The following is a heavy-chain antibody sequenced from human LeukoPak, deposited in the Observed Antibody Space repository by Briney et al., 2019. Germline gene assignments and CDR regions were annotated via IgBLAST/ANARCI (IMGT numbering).Heavy chain of an antibody. CDR3: ARKYSSGWKLSVFQH. D-gene: IGHD6-19*01. V-gene: IGHV1-8*01. J-gene: IGHJ1*01. Sequence: ASVKVSCKASGYTFTSYDINWVRQATGQGLEWMGWMNPNSGNTGYAQKFQGRVTMTRNTSISTAYMKLSSLRSEDTAVYYCARKYSSGWKLSVFQHWGQGTLVTVSS. CDR2: MNPNSGNT. CDR1: GYTFTSYD.